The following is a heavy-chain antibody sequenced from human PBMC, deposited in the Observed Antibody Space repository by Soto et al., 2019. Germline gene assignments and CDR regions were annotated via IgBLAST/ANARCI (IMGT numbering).Heavy chain of an antibody. D-gene: IGHD2-2*01. CDR3: ARLVVVAPVANV. J-gene: IGHJ4*02. Sequence: TSETLSLTCPVSGGSISYNSYDWGWIRQPPGKGLEWIGGIFYTGTTYYSPSLKDRVTMSMDTSKNSFSVNLTSVTAADTAVYFCARLVVVAPVANVWGQGTLVTVSS. CDR1: GGSISYNSYD. V-gene: IGHV4-39*02. CDR2: IFYTGTT.